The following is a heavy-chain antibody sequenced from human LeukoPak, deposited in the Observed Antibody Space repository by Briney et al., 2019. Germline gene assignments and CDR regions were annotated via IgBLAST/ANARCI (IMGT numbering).Heavy chain of an antibody. CDR1: GFTFSSYA. Sequence: PGGSLRLSCAASGFTFSSYAMSWVRQAPGKGLEWVSAISGSGGSTYYADSVKGRFTISRDNSKNTLYLQMNSLRAEDTAVYYCAKDQGEKFLDCLRQPYYSSGMEVWGKGTTVPVSS. D-gene: IGHD3/OR15-3a*01. V-gene: IGHV3-23*01. CDR3: AKDQGEKFLDCLRQPYYSSGMEV. CDR2: ISGSGGST. J-gene: IGHJ6*04.